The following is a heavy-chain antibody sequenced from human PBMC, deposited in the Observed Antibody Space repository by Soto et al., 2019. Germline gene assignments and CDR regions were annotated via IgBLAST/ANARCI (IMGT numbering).Heavy chain of an antibody. J-gene: IGHJ2*01. CDR1: GFTFSSYA. CDR2: ISSNGGST. V-gene: IGHV3-64*01. CDR3: ARVVVADELHTQDWYFDL. D-gene: IGHD2-15*01. Sequence: EVQLVESGGGLVQPGGSLRLSCAASGFTFSSYAMHWVRQAPGKGLEYVSAISSNGGSTYYANSVKGRFTISRDNSKNPLYLQMGSLRAEDMAVYYCARVVVADELHTQDWYFDLWGRGTLVTVSS.